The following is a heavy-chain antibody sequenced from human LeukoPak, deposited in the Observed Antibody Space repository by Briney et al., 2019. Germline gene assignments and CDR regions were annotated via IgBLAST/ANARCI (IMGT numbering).Heavy chain of an antibody. V-gene: IGHV3-30*18. D-gene: IGHD6-19*01. Sequence: GGSLRLSCAASGFTFSNYHMNWVRQAPGKGLEWVAVISYDGSNKYYADSVKGRFTISRDNSKNTLYLQMNSLRAEDTAVYYCAKFQQWLVGGIDYWGQGTLVTVSS. CDR2: ISYDGSNK. CDR1: GFTFSNYH. CDR3: AKFQQWLVGGIDY. J-gene: IGHJ4*02.